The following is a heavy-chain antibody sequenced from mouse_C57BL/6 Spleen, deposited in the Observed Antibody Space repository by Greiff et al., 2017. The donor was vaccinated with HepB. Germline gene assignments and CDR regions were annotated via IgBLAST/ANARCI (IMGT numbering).Heavy chain of an antibody. CDR3: TKIYGDY. J-gene: IGHJ2*01. CDR1: GYTFTDYE. CDR2: IDPETGGT. V-gene: IGHV1-15*01. Sequence: QVQLKESGAELVRPGASVTLSCKASGYTFTDYEMHWVKQTPMHGLEWIGAIDPETGGTAYNQKFKGKAILTADKSSSTAYMELRSLTSEDSAVYYCTKIYGDYWGQGTTLTVSS. D-gene: IGHD1-1*02.